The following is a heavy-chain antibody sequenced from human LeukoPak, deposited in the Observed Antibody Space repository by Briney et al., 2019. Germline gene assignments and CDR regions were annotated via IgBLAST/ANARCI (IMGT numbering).Heavy chain of an antibody. D-gene: IGHD3-16*01. J-gene: IGHJ4*02. CDR3: ARLRVSLGDRLDY. Sequence: SETLSLTCTVSGGSISSSSYYWGWIRQPPGKGLEWIGSIYYSGSTYYNPSLKSRVTISVDTSKNQFSLKLSSVTAADTAVYYCARLRVSLGDRLDYWGQGTLVNVSS. CDR2: IYYSGST. CDR1: GGSISSSSYY. V-gene: IGHV4-39*07.